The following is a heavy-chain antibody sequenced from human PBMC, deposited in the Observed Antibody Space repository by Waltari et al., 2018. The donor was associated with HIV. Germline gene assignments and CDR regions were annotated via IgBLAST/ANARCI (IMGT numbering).Heavy chain of an antibody. V-gene: IGHV4-34*01. CDR1: GGSFSGYY. Sequence: QAQLQQWGAGLLKPSETLSLTCAVCGGSFSGYYWGWLRQPPGKGLEGIGEINHSGSTNYNPSLKSRVTISVDTSKNQFSLKLTSVTAADTAVYYCARGRLFDPWGQGTLVTVSS. J-gene: IGHJ5*02. CDR3: ARGRLFDP. CDR2: INHSGST.